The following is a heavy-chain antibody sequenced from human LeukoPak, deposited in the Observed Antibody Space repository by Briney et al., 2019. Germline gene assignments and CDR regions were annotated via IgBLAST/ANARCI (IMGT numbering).Heavy chain of an antibody. Sequence: GGSLRLSCAASGFTFSSYAVSWVRQAPGKGLEWVSGISGSGGTTDYADSVKGRFTISRDSSKNTLYLQMNSLRAEDTAVYYCAKGTGYGSGPYFDYWGQGTLVTVSS. J-gene: IGHJ4*02. D-gene: IGHD3-10*01. V-gene: IGHV3-23*01. CDR1: GFTFSSYA. CDR3: AKGTGYGSGPYFDY. CDR2: ISGSGGTT.